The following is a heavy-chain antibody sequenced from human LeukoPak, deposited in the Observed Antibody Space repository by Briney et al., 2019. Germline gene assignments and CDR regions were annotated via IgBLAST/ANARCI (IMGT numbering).Heavy chain of an antibody. Sequence: PGGSLRLSCAASGFTVSSNCMSWVRQAPGKWLEWVSLIYGGGGTYYADSVKGRFTISRDSSKNTLYLQMNSLRAEDTAVYYCARDSYYGSGSYYRYTFDYWGQGTLDTVSS. D-gene: IGHD3-10*01. J-gene: IGHJ4*02. CDR3: ARDSYYGSGSYYRYTFDY. CDR1: GFTVSSNC. CDR2: IYGGGGT. V-gene: IGHV3-53*01.